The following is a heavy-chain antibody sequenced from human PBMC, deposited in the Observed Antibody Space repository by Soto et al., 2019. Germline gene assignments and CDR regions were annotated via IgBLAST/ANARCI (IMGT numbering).Heavy chain of an antibody. CDR3: ARVPYKYSSGWYPDY. CDR1: GFTFSSYG. CDR2: IWYDGSNK. J-gene: IGHJ4*02. V-gene: IGHV3-33*01. Sequence: PGGSLRLSCAASGFTFSSYGMHWVRQAPGKGLEWVAVIWYDGSNKYYADSVKGRFTISRDNSKNTLYLQMNSLRAEDTAVYYCARVPYKYSSGWYPDYWGQGTLVTVSS. D-gene: IGHD6-19*01.